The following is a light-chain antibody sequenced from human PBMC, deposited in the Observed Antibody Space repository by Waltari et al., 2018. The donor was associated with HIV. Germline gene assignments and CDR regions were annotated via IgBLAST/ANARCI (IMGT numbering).Light chain of an antibody. Sequence: IVLTQSPGTLSLSPGERGTLSCRASQTLTSNSLAWYQQKVGQAPRLLICGASRRATGIPDRFSGSGSGADFTLTISRLEPEDFAVYYCHQYDSLPGTFGQGTRVEIK. CDR1: QTLTSNS. J-gene: IGKJ1*01. CDR3: HQYDSLPGT. CDR2: GAS. V-gene: IGKV3-20*01.